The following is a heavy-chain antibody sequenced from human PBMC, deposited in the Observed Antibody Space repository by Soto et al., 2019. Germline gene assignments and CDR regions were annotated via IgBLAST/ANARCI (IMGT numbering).Heavy chain of an antibody. V-gene: IGHV3-11*01. D-gene: IGHD5-12*01. J-gene: IGHJ6*02. CDR1: GFTFSDYY. CDR3: ARVAATITPYYYYGMDV. Sequence: QVQLVESGGGLVKPGGSLRLSCAASGFTFSDYYMSWIRQAPGKGLEWVSYISSSGSTIYYADSVKGRFTISRDNAKNLLHLQMNSLGADDTAVYYSARVAATITPYYYYGMDVWGQGTTVTVSS. CDR2: ISSSGSTI.